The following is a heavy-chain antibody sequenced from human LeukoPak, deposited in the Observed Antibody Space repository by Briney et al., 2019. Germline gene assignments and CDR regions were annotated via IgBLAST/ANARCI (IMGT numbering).Heavy chain of an antibody. CDR2: VSSDGSIK. CDR1: GFTFSSYG. Sequence: GGSLRLSCVASGFTFSSYGIHWVRQAPGKGLEWVAVVSSDGSIKYNADSVKGRFTISRDTSKNTVYLQMNSLGAEDTAFYYCARGYSSSWLGYFDYWGQGNRVTVSS. V-gene: IGHV3-30*03. CDR3: ARGYSSSWLGYFDY. J-gene: IGHJ4*02. D-gene: IGHD6-13*01.